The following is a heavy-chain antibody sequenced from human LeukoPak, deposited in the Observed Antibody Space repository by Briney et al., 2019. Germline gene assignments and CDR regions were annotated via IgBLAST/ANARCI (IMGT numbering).Heavy chain of an antibody. CDR3: AREADSSGKYYFDY. D-gene: IGHD3-22*01. V-gene: IGHV4-30-2*01. CDR2: INHSGST. J-gene: IGHJ4*02. CDR1: GGSISSGGYS. Sequence: PSETLSLTCAVSGGSISSGGYSWSWIRQPPGKGLEWTGEINHSGSTDYNPSLKSRVTISVDTSKNQFSLRLSSVTAADTAVYYCAREADSSGKYYFDYWGQGTLVTVSS.